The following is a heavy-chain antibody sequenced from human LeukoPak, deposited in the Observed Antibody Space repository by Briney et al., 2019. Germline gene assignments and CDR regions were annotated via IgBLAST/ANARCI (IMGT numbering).Heavy chain of an antibody. CDR1: GFTFSGYA. Sequence: GGSLRLSCAASGFTFSGYAMSWVRQAPGKGLEWVSAISGSGGSTYYADSVKGRFTISRDNSKNTLYLQMNSLRAEDTAVYYGAKEYSGSYSGDYWGQGTLVTVSS. D-gene: IGHD1-26*01. V-gene: IGHV3-23*01. J-gene: IGHJ4*02. CDR2: ISGSGGST. CDR3: AKEYSGSYSGDY.